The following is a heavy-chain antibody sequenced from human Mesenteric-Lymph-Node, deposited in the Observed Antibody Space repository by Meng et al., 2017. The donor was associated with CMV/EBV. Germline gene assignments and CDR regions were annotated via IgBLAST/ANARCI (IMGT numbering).Heavy chain of an antibody. J-gene: IGHJ6*02. CDR3: ARDSTPGLYYYGMDV. CDR2: ISSSSTYI. Sequence: GESLKISCAASGFSFSTFGMNWVRQAPGKGLEWVSSISSSSTYIYYADSVKGRFTVSRDNAKNSLYLQMNSLRAEDTAVYYCARDSTPGLYYYGMDVWGQGTTVTVSS. CDR1: GFSFSTFG. D-gene: IGHD1-14*01. V-gene: IGHV3-21*01.